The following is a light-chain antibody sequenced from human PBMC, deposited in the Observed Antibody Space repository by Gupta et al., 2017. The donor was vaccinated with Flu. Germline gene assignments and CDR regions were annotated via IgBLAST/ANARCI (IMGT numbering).Light chain of an antibody. CDR1: QSVSSY. CDR2: DAS. V-gene: IGKV3-11*01. Sequence: EIVLTQSRATLSFSPGERATHSCRASQSVSSYLAWYPQKPGQAPRLLIYDASNRATGIPARFSGSGSGTDFTLTISSLEPEDFAVYYCQQRSNWLITFGQGTRLEIK. CDR3: QQRSNWLIT. J-gene: IGKJ5*01.